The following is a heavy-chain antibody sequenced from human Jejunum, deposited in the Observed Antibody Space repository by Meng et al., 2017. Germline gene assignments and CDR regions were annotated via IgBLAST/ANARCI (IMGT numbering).Heavy chain of an antibody. J-gene: IGHJ4*02. CDR3: ARDSMGSLDY. Sequence: QVHPERACPGLVRPWDVSPFTFTVCGCSCGRAGYHWGWVRQPPGRGLEWIGYANTNYNPSLKRRVTISLDTSRNLFSLSLTSVTAADTAVYYCARDSMGSLDYWGQGILVTVSS. CDR2: ANT. CDR1: GCSCGRAGYH. V-gene: IGHV4-61*08. D-gene: IGHD1-26*01.